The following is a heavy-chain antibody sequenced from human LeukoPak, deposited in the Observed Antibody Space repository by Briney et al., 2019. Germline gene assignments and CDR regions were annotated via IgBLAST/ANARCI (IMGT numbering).Heavy chain of an antibody. V-gene: IGHV3-23*01. D-gene: IGHD6-19*01. J-gene: IGHJ5*02. CDR3: AKGSYKQWLGTNWFDP. Sequence: GGSLRLSCAASGFTFSSYAMSWVRQAPGKGLEWVSAISGSGGSTYYADSVKGRFTISRDNSKNTLYLQMNSLRAEDTAVYYCAKGSYKQWLGTNWFDPWGQGTLVTVSS. CDR1: GFTFSSYA. CDR2: ISGSGGST.